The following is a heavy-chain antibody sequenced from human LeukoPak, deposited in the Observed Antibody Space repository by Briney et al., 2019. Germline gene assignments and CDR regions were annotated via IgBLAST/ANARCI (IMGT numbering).Heavy chain of an antibody. CDR2: INPNSGGT. Sequence: GASAKVSCKASGYTFTGYYMHWVRQAPGQGLEWMGWINPNSGGTNYAQKFQGRVTMTKDTSISTAYMELSRLRSDDTAVYYCARGLGAAAKLNYWGQGTLVTVSS. D-gene: IGHD6-13*01. CDR3: ARGLGAAAKLNY. J-gene: IGHJ4*02. V-gene: IGHV1-2*02. CDR1: GYTFTGYY.